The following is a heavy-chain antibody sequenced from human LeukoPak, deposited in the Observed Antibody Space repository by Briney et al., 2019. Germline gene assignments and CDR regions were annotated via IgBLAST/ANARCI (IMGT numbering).Heavy chain of an antibody. CDR2: ISYDGSNK. CDR1: GFTFSSYG. CDR3: AKGRTFDI. Sequence: GGSLRLSCAASGFTFSSYGMHWVRQAPGKGMEWVAVISYDGSNKYYADSVKGRFTISRDNSKNTLYLQMNSLRAEDTAVYYCAKGRTFDIWSQGTMVTVSS. J-gene: IGHJ3*02. V-gene: IGHV3-30*18.